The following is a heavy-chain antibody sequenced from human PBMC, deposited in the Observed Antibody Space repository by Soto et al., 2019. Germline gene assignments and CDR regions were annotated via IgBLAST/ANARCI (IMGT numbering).Heavy chain of an antibody. CDR2: FYYSGST. D-gene: IGHD4-17*01. CDR3: ARQPTTVTTVGAFDI. V-gene: IGHV4-39*01. J-gene: IGHJ3*02. Sequence: SETLSLTCTVSGGSISSGSYYWDWIRQPPGKGLEWIGSFYYSGSTYYNPSLKGRVTISVDTSKNQFSLKLSSVTATDTAVYYCARQPTTVTTVGAFDIWGQGTMVTVSS. CDR1: GGSISSGSYY.